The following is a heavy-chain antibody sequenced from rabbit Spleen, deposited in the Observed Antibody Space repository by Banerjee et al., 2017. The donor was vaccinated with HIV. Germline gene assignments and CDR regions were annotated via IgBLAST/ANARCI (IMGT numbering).Heavy chain of an antibody. Sequence: QEQLMESGGGLVKPEGSLTLTCTASGFSFSYRQVMCWVRQAPGKGLEWIACINAINGNAVYANWAKRRFPISKTSSTTVSLQVTSLTGADTATYFCARVLTGVIGWNFGLWGQGTLVTV. CDR3: ARVLTGVIGWNFGL. CDR2: INAINGNA. D-gene: IGHD4-1*01. J-gene: IGHJ3*01. V-gene: IGHV1S45*01. CDR1: GFSFSYRQV.